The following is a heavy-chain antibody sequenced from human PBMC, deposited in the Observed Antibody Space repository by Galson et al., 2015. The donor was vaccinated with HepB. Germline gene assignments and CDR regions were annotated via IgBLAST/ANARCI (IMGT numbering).Heavy chain of an antibody. V-gene: IGHV3-49*03. Sequence: SLRLSCAASGFTFGDYAMSWFRQAPGKGPEWVGFIRSKAYGGTTEYAASVKGRFTISRDDSKSIAYLQMNSLKTEDTAVYYCTRDLGQQLVPRSVDYWGQGTLVTVSS. CDR1: GFTFGDYA. J-gene: IGHJ4*02. CDR2: IRSKAYGGTT. D-gene: IGHD6-13*01. CDR3: TRDLGQQLVPRSVDY.